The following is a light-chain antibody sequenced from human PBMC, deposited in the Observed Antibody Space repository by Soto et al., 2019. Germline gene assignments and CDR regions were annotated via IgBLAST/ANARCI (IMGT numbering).Light chain of an antibody. J-gene: IGKJ2*01. CDR2: DAS. CDR3: QQRSNWPPYT. CDR1: QSVSSY. Sequence: EIVLTQSPATLSLSPGETATLSCRASQSVSSYLAWYQQKPGQAPRLLIYDASIRATGIPARFSGSRSVTDITLTISSLEPEDFAVYYCQQRSNWPPYTFGQGTKLEIK. V-gene: IGKV3-11*01.